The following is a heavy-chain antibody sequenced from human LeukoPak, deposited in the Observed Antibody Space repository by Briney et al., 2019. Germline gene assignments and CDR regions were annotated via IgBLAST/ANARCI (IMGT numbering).Heavy chain of an antibody. CDR1: GFTFSSYG. CDR3: AREGPMLRGVIGGKIDY. CDR2: ISGSGGST. J-gene: IGHJ4*02. V-gene: IGHV3-23*01. D-gene: IGHD3-10*01. Sequence: GGSLRLSCAASGFTFSSYGMSWVRQAPGKGLEWVSAISGSGGSTYYADSVRGRFTISRDNSKNTLYLQMNSLRADDTAVYYCAREGPMLRGVIGGKIDYWGQGTVVTVSS.